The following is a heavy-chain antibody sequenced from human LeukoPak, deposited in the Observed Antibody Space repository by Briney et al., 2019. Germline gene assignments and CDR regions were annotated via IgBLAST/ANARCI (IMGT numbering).Heavy chain of an antibody. CDR3: AKSPYSGSYDYFDY. D-gene: IGHD1-26*01. V-gene: IGHV3-23*01. CDR1: GFTFSSYG. J-gene: IGHJ4*02. CDR2: INTNGGST. Sequence: GGSLRLSCAASGFTFSSYGMSWVRQAPGKGLQWVSAINTNGGSTYYADSVKGRFTISRDNSKNTLYLQMNSLRAEDTAVYYCAKSPYSGSYDYFDYWGQGTLVTVSS.